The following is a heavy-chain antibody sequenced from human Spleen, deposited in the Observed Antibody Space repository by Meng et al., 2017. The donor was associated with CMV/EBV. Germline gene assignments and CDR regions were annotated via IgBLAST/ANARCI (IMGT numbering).Heavy chain of an antibody. Sequence: GESLKISCAASGFTFSSYAMSWVRQAPGKGLEWVSAISGSGGSTYYADSVKGRFTISRDDSKNTAYLQMNSLRAEDTAVYYCARDGQQLVVGYFDYWGQGTLVTVSS. V-gene: IGHV3-23*01. CDR2: ISGSGGST. CDR3: ARDGQQLVVGYFDY. CDR1: GFTFSSYA. D-gene: IGHD6-13*01. J-gene: IGHJ4*02.